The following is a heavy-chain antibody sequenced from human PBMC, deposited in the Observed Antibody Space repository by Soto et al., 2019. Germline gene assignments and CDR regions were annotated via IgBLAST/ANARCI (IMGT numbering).Heavy chain of an antibody. J-gene: IGHJ4*02. D-gene: IGHD3-10*01. Sequence: GVLLRVSWAASGCTFGSFWMHWVRQAQGKGLLWVSRINSDGSSTSYADSVKGRFTISRDNAKNTLYLQMNSLRAEDTAVYYWARVTRRGYPITVSSRPLDSWGQGTLVTV. V-gene: IGHV3-74*01. CDR1: GCTFGSFW. CDR3: ARVTRRGYPITVSSRPLDS. CDR2: INSDGSST.